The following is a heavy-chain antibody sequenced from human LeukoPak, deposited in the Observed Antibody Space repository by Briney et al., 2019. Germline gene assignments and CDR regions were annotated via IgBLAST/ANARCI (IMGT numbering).Heavy chain of an antibody. J-gene: IGHJ5*02. CDR2: IYHGGST. CDR3: AGYYYGSGSYFWFDP. Sequence: SETLSLTCAVSGYSISSGYYWGWIRPPPGKGREWIGSIYHGGSTYYNPSLKGRVTISVATSKKQFSLRLSSVTAADTAVYYCAGYYYGSGSYFWFDPWGQGTLVTVSS. D-gene: IGHD3-10*01. CDR1: GYSISSGYY. V-gene: IGHV4-38-2*01.